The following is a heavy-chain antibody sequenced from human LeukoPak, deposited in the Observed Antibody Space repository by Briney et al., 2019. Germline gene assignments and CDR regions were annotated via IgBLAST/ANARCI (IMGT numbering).Heavy chain of an antibody. CDR2: INARSSVI. V-gene: IGHV3-48*02. Sequence: GGSLRLSCATSGFSFSTYSMSWVRQAPGKGPEWISYINARSSVIYYIDSVKGRFTISRDNDKTSLYLQMTSLRDDDTAVYYCAKTGGYSGGMDVWGQGTLVTVSS. D-gene: IGHD3-10*01. CDR3: AKTGGYSGGMDV. CDR1: GFSFSTYS. J-gene: IGHJ6*02.